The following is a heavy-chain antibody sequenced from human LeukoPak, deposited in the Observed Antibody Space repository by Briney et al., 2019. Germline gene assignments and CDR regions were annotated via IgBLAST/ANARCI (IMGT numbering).Heavy chain of an antibody. D-gene: IGHD3-16*01. J-gene: IGHJ5*02. CDR3: ARGGSPLVWPSSLFP. CDR2: VYYSGST. V-gene: IGHV4-59*01. Sequence: PSETLSLTCTVSGGSISSYYWSWIRQPPGKGLEWIGYVYYSGSTNYNPSLKSRVTISVDTSKNQFSLKLSSVTAADTAVYYCARGGSPLVWPSSLFPWGQGTLVTVSS. CDR1: GGSISSYY.